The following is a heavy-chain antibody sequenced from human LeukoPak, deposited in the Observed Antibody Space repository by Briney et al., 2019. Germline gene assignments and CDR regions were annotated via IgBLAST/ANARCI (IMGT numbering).Heavy chain of an antibody. Sequence: GGSLRLSCAASGFTVSSNYMSWVRQAPGKGPEWVSYISSSGSTIYYADSVKGRFTISRDNAKNSLYLQMNSLRAEDTAVYYCAELGITRIGGVWGKGTTVTISS. CDR1: GFTVSSNY. V-gene: IGHV3-11*04. CDR3: AELGITRIGGV. CDR2: ISSSGSTI. D-gene: IGHD3-10*02. J-gene: IGHJ6*04.